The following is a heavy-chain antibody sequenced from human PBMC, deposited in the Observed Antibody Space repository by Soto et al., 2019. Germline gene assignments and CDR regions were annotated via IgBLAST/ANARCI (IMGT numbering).Heavy chain of an antibody. J-gene: IGHJ3*02. CDR3: AKGHIAVALEDDFDI. V-gene: IGHV3-30*18. Sequence: GGSLRLSCAASGFTFSSYGMHWVRQAPGKGLEWVAVISYDGSNKYYADSVKGRFTISRDNSKNTLYLQMNSLRAEDTAVYYCAKGHIAVALEDDFDIWGQGTMVTGSS. CDR2: ISYDGSNK. D-gene: IGHD6-19*01. CDR1: GFTFSSYG.